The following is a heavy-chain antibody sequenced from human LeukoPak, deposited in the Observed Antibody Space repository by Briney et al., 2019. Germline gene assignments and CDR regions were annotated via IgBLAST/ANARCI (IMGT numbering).Heavy chain of an antibody. CDR2: MGGSGDSP. J-gene: IGHJ4*02. V-gene: IGHV3-23*01. CDR1: GFTFSSYA. CDR3: ARDWSADY. Sequence: GGSLRLSCTASGFTFSSYAMTWVRQAPGKGLEWVPAMGGSGDSPKYADSVKGRFTMSRDSSKNMVYLQMNSLRPEDTAVYYCARDWSADYWGQGTLVTVSS.